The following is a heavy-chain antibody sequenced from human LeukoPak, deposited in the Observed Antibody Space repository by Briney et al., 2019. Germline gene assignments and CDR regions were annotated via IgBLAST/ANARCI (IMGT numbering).Heavy chain of an antibody. CDR1: GYTFTGYY. D-gene: IGHD1-26*01. V-gene: IGHV1-2*02. CDR2: INPNSGGT. Sequence: ASVKVSCKASGYTFTGYYMHWVRQAPGQGLEWMGWINPNSGGTNYAQKFQGRVTMTRDTSISTAYMELSRLRSDDTAVYYCARRHLYSGSYYDYFDYWGQGTLVTVPS. CDR3: ARRHLYSGSYYDYFDY. J-gene: IGHJ4*02.